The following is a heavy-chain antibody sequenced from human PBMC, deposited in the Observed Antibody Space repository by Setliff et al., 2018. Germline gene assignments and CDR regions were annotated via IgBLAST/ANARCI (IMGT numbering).Heavy chain of an antibody. CDR2: INQSGNT. CDR3: RFWSSYYKNDY. CDR1: GGSFSDYY. J-gene: IGHJ4*02. D-gene: IGHD3-3*01. Sequence: TLSLTCTVYGGSFSDYYWGWIRQSPGKGPEWIAEINQSGNTNYNPSLNSRVSVSVDTPTSQFSLKVFSVAAADTAVYYCRFWSSYYKNDYWAQGTLVTVSS. V-gene: IGHV4-34*01.